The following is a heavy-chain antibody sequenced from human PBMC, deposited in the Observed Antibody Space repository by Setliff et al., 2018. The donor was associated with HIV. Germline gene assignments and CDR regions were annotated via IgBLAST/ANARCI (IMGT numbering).Heavy chain of an antibody. V-gene: IGHV3-20*04. J-gene: IGHJ4*02. D-gene: IGHD5-18*01. Sequence: GGSLRLSCAVPGFTFEDYGMGWGRQAPGKGLEWVSGINWNGGSTGYVDSVKGRFTISRDNAKNSLFLQMNSLRAEDTAVYYCASIELAAMVPVDYWGQGTLVTVSS. CDR3: ASIELAAMVPVDY. CDR1: GFTFEDYG. CDR2: INWNGGST.